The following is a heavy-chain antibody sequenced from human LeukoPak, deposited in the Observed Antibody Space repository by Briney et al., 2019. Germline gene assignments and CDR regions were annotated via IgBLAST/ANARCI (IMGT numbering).Heavy chain of an antibody. V-gene: IGHV3-7*01. D-gene: IGHD3-3*01. CDR1: GFTFSSYW. Sequence: PGGSLRLSCAASGFTFSSYWMSWVRQAPGKGLEWVANIKQDGSEKYYVDSVKGRFTISRDNAKNSLYLQMNSLRAEDTAVYYCARAIGSLEWLGRRRGYYMDVWGKGTTVTVSS. CDR3: ARAIGSLEWLGRRRGYYMDV. J-gene: IGHJ6*03. CDR2: IKQDGSEK.